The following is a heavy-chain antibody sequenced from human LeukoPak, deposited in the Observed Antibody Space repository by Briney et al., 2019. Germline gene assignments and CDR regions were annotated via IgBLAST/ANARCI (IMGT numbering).Heavy chain of an antibody. CDR1: GFTFSNYA. CDR3: AKDRPSSHGSGSYGDY. CDR2: ISGSGTGT. V-gene: IGHV3-23*01. J-gene: IGHJ4*02. D-gene: IGHD3-10*01. Sequence: PGGSLRLSCRVSGFTFSNYAVGWVRQAPGKGLEWVSAISGSGTGTYYADSVKGRFSISRDNSKNTLYLQMNSLRVEDTAVYYCAKDRPSSHGSGSYGDYWGRGTLVTVSS.